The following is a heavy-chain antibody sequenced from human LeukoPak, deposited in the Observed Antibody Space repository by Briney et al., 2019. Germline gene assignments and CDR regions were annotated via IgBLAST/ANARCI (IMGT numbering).Heavy chain of an antibody. Sequence: GGSLRLSCAASGFTFSSYSMNWVRQAPGKGLEWVSSISTSSVYTYHTDSVKGRFSISRDNAKNSLFLQMNSLRAEDTAVYYCARDSNYNYWSGSGYWGQGTLVTVPS. CDR1: GFTFSSYS. CDR3: ARDSNYNYWSGSGY. J-gene: IGHJ4*02. D-gene: IGHD3-3*01. V-gene: IGHV3-21*01. CDR2: ISTSSVYT.